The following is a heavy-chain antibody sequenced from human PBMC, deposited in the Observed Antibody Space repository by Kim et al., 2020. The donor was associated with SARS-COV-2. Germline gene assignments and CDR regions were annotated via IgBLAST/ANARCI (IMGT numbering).Heavy chain of an antibody. J-gene: IGHJ4*02. D-gene: IGHD6-19*01. V-gene: IGHV6-1*01. CDR2: IYYRSRWYS. CDR3: ARGPYNSGYYPHFDY. CDR1: GDSVSSNRAA. Sequence: SQTLSLTCAISGDSVSSNRAAWHWIRQSPSRGLEWLVRIYYRSRWYSDYAVSVKGRMTIDPDTSKNQFSLQLNSVTPEDTSVYYCARGPYNSGYYPHFDYWGQGTLVTVSS.